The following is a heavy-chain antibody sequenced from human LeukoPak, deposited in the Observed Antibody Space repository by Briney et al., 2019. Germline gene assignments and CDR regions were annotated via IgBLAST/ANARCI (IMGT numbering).Heavy chain of an antibody. CDR2: ISWNSGSI. CDR3: AKEAYYDFWSGYYDYYYMDV. D-gene: IGHD3-3*01. CDR1: GFTFGDYA. J-gene: IGHJ6*03. V-gene: IGHV3-9*01. Sequence: GGSLRLSCAASGFTFGDYAMHWVRQAPGKGLEWVSGISWNSGSIGYADSVKGRFTISRDNAKNSLYLQMNSLGAEDTALYYCAKEAYYDFWSGYYDYYYMDVWGKGTTVTVSS.